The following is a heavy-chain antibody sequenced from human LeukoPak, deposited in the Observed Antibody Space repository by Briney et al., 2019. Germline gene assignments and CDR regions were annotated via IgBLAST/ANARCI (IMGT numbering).Heavy chain of an antibody. CDR2: IRYDGGNQ. Sequence: GPLRLSCATSGFTFSDYGMHWVRQTPGKGLECVAFIRYDGGNQYYTDSVKGRFTISRDNSKNTIYLQMNSLRAEDTAVYYCAKDLRSRIAAAGAPDYWGQGTLVTVSS. CDR1: GFTFSDYG. V-gene: IGHV3-30*02. CDR3: AKDLRSRIAAAGAPDY. D-gene: IGHD6-13*01. J-gene: IGHJ4*02.